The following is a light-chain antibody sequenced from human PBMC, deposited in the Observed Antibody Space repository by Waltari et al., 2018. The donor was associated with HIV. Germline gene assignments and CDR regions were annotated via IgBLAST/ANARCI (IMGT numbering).Light chain of an antibody. CDR2: EVN. CDR3: SSYTSSNTFVV. J-gene: IGLJ2*01. V-gene: IGLV2-18*02. CDR1: SSDVGNYNR. Sequence: QSALTQPPSVSGSPGQSVTISCTGTSSDVGNYNRVSWYQQPPGSAPKLMIYEVNNRPAGVPRRFSGSKSGNTASLTISGLQAEDEADYYCSSYTSSNTFVVFGGGTKLTVL.